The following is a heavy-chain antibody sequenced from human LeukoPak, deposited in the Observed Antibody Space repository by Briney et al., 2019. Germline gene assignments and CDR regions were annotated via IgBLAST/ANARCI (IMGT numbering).Heavy chain of an antibody. CDR1: GFTFSSYG. V-gene: IGHV3-30*18. CDR2: ISYDGINK. D-gene: IGHD6-13*01. J-gene: IGHJ4*02. Sequence: GGSLRLSCAASGFTFSSYGMHWVRQAPGKGLEWVAVISYDGINKYYADSVKGRFTISRDNSKNTLYLQMNSLRAEDTAVYYCAKSGGIAAAGFGYWGQGTLVTVSS. CDR3: AKSGGIAAAGFGY.